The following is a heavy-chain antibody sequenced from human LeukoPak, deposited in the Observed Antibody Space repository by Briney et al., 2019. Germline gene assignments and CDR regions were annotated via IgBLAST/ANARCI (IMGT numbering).Heavy chain of an antibody. CDR3: ARDNSAADEAWWFDP. V-gene: IGHV1-46*01. CDR2: INPNGDST. J-gene: IGHJ5*02. D-gene: IGHD6-13*01. CDR1: GYSFTSYY. Sequence: ASVKVSCMASGYSFTSYYMHWVRQAPGQGLEWMGLINPNGDSTTYAQHFQGRVVLTRDTSTRTDYLELSSLTSEDTAVYYCARDNSAADEAWWFDPWGQGTLVTVSS.